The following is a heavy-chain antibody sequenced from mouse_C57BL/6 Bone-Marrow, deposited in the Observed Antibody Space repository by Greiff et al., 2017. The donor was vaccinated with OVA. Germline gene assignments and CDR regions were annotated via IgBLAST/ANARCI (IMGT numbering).Heavy chain of an antibody. CDR2: IYPGSGST. Sequence: QVQLKQPGAELVKPGASVKMSCKASGYTFTSYWITWVKQRPGQGLEWIGDIYPGSGSTNYNEKFKSKATLTVDTSSSTAYMQLSSLTSEDSAVYYCARPFNYYGSRYGNYAMDYWGQGTSVTVSS. CDR3: ARPFNYYGSRYGNYAMDY. J-gene: IGHJ4*01. CDR1: GYTFTSYW. V-gene: IGHV1-55*01. D-gene: IGHD1-1*01.